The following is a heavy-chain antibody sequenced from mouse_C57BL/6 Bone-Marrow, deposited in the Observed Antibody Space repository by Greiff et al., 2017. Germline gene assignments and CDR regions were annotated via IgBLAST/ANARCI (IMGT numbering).Heavy chain of an antibody. Sequence: VQLQQPGTELVKPGASVKLSCKASGYTFTSYWMHWVKQRPGQGLEWIGNINTSTGGTTSNEKFKSKATLTVDKSSSTAYIQLSSLTSEYSAVYYCASSVMAMDYWGQGTSVTVSS. D-gene: IGHD2-3*01. CDR3: ASSVMAMDY. V-gene: IGHV1-53*01. J-gene: IGHJ4*01. CDR2: INTSTGGT. CDR1: GYTFTSYW.